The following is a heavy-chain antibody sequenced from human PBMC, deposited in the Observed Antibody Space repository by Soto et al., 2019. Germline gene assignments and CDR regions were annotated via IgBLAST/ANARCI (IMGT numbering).Heavy chain of an antibody. CDR3: ARDRWDYSSSWYADY. V-gene: IGHV4-31*03. CDR2: IYYSGST. D-gene: IGHD6-13*01. Sequence: QVQLQESGPGLVKPSQTLSLTCTVSGGSISSGGYYWSWIRQHPGKGLEWIGYIYYSGSTYYNPSLKSRVTISVDTSKNQFSLKLSSVTVADTAVYYCARDRWDYSSSWYADYWGQGTLVTVSS. CDR1: GGSISSGGYY. J-gene: IGHJ4*02.